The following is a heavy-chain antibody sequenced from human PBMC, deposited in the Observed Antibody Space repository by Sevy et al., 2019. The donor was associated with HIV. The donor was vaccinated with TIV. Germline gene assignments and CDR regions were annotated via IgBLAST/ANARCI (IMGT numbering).Heavy chain of an antibody. CDR1: GFTFSSYW. Sequence: GGSLRLSCAASGFTFSSYWMSWVRQAPGKGLEWVANIKQDGSEKYYVDSVKGRFTISRDNAKNSLYLQMNSLRAEDTAVYYCARYLDWARYWYFDLWGRGTLVTVSS. J-gene: IGHJ2*01. CDR3: ARYLDWARYWYFDL. V-gene: IGHV3-7*01. CDR2: IKQDGSEK. D-gene: IGHD3-9*01.